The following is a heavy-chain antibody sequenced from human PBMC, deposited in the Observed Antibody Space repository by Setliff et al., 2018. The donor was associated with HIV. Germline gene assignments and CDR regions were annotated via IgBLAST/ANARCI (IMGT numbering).Heavy chain of an antibody. V-gene: IGHV4-39*01. CDR3: RGVDYHYMDV. D-gene: IGHD6-25*01. CDR1: GGSISSSSYY. CDR2: IYYSGST. Sequence: SETLSLTCTVSGGSISSSSYYWGWIRQPPGKGLEWIGSIYYSGSTYYNPSLKSRVTISVDTSKNQFSLKLSSVTAADTAVYYCRGVDYHYMDVWGKGTTVTVSS. J-gene: IGHJ6*03.